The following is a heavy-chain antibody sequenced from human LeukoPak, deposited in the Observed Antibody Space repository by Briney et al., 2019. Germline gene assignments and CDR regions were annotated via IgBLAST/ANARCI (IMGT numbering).Heavy chain of an antibody. CDR1: GFTFSSYW. D-gene: IGHD4-17*01. CDR2: INSDGSST. J-gene: IGHJ6*02. CDR3: ASPVTTYYYYGMDV. Sequence: GRSLRLSCVASGFTFSSYWMHWVRQAPGKGLVWVSRINSDGSSTSYADSVKGRFTISRDNAKNTLYLQMNSLRAEDTAVYYCASPVTTYYYYGMDVWGQGTTVTVSS. V-gene: IGHV3-74*01.